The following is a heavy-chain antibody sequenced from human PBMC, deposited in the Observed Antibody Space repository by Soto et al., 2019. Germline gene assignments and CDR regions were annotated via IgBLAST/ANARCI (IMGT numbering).Heavy chain of an antibody. V-gene: IGHV4-39*01. CDR2: IYYSGST. Sequence: SSETLSLTCTVSGGSISSSSYYWGWIRQPPGKGLEWIGSIYYSGSTYYNPSLKSRVTISVDTSKNQFSLKLSSVTAADTAVYYCASLDFWSGYYRDFDYWGQGTLVTVSS. D-gene: IGHD3-3*01. CDR1: GGSISSSSYY. CDR3: ASLDFWSGYYRDFDY. J-gene: IGHJ4*02.